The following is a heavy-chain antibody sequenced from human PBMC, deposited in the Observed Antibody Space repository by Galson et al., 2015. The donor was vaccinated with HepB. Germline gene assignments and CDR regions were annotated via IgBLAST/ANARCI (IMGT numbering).Heavy chain of an antibody. CDR2: IIPILGIA. CDR1: GGTFSSYA. J-gene: IGHJ4*02. D-gene: IGHD6-13*01. V-gene: IGHV1-69*04. Sequence: SVKVSCKASGGTFSSYAISWVRQAPGQGLEWMGRIIPILGIANYAQKFQGRVTITADKSTSTAYMELSSLRSEDTAVYYCARASHPGYSSSRQGYWGQGTLVTVSS. CDR3: ARASHPGYSSSRQGY.